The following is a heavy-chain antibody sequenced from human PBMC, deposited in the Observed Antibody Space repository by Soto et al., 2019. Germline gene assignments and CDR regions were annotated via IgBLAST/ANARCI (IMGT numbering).Heavy chain of an antibody. CDR2: IYYNGDT. D-gene: IGHD4-4*01. Sequence: SETLSLTCTVSGDSIITSSYFWGWVRQPPGMGLEWIGTIYYNGDTYYNPSLKSRVTISVATSKNHFSLKLSSVTAADTAVYYCARHAFSNHEHNWFDSWGQGSQVTVSS. J-gene: IGHJ5*01. CDR1: GDSIITSSYF. V-gene: IGHV4-39*01. CDR3: ARHAFSNHEHNWFDS.